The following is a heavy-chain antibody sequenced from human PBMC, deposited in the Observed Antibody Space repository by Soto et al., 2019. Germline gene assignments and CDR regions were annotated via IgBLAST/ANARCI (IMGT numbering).Heavy chain of an antibody. J-gene: IGHJ4*02. CDR2: ISYDGSNQ. Sequence: GWSLRLSCASSGFTFNIYGMHWVRQAPDKGLEWVALISYDGSNQYYADSVKGRFTISRDNSKNTLFLQMNSLRADDTAVYYCAKDQASGQGSFDSWGQGTLVTV. CDR3: AKDQASGQGSFDS. V-gene: IGHV3-30*18. CDR1: GFTFNIYG.